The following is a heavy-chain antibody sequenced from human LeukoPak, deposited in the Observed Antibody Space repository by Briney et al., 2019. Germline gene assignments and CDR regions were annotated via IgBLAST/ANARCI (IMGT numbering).Heavy chain of an antibody. D-gene: IGHD5-12*01. CDR3: AGSGYSGYDLNY. V-gene: IGHV4-34*01. CDR2: INHSGST. CDR1: GGSFSGYY. Sequence: SETLSLACAVYGGSFSGYYWSWIRQPPGKGLEWIGEINHSGSTNYNPSLKSRVTISVDTSKNQFSLKLSSVTAADTAVYYCAGSGYSGYDLNYWGQGTLVTVSS. J-gene: IGHJ4*02.